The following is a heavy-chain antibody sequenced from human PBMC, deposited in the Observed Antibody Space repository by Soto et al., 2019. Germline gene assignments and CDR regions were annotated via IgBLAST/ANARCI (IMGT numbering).Heavy chain of an antibody. V-gene: IGHV3-23*01. Sequence: EVQLLESGGGLVQPGGSLRLSCAASGFTFKNYAMTWVRQAPGKGREWVSAISGGGDTTSYADSVKGRFTVSRDGSKNTLYLQMSSLRAEDTALYYCAKGRGGSGSLTPRVDFWGQGTLVTVSS. D-gene: IGHD3-10*01. CDR1: GFTFKNYA. CDR3: AKGRGGSGSLTPRVDF. CDR2: ISGGGDTT. J-gene: IGHJ4*02.